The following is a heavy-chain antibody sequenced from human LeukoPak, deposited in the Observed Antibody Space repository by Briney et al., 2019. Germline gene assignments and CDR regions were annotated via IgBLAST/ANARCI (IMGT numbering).Heavy chain of an antibody. CDR1: GFFFDTFW. D-gene: IGHD1-14*01. V-gene: IGHV3-7*01. CDR3: ARVGRGFAPEGKSSGAPYYFYYMAV. J-gene: IGHJ6*03. CDR2: IKQDGNEK. Sequence: GGSLRLSCAASGFFFDTFWMSWVRQAPGKGLEWVANIKQDGNEKYYVDSVKGRFTISRDNAKNSLYLQMNSLRAEETAVYYCARVGRGFAPEGKSSGAPYYFYYMAVWGKGTTVTVAS.